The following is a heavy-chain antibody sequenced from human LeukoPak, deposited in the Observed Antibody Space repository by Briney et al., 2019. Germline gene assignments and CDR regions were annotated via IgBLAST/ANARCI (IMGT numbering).Heavy chain of an antibody. V-gene: IGHV4-61*02. CDR3: ARGYCSSTSCQSGDY. Sequence: SQTLSLTCTVSGGSPSSGSYYWSWIRQPAGKGLEWIGRIYTSGSTNYNPSLKSRVTISVDTSKNQFSLKLSSVTAADTAVYYCARGYCSSTSCQSGDYWGQGTLVTVSS. CDR1: GGSPSSGSYY. D-gene: IGHD2-2*01. CDR2: IYTSGST. J-gene: IGHJ4*02.